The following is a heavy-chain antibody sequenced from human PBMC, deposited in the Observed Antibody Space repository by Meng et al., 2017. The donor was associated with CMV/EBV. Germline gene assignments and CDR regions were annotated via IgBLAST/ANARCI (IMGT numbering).Heavy chain of an antibody. Sequence: QGQRQESGPGLVKPSETLSLTCTVSGGSISSYYWSWIRQPAGKGLEWIGRIYTSGSTNYSPSLKSRVTMSVDTSKNQFSLKLSSVTAADTAVYYCARHGDTAMVVGIDYWGQGTLVTVSS. V-gene: IGHV4-4*07. D-gene: IGHD5-18*01. CDR3: ARHGDTAMVVGIDY. J-gene: IGHJ4*02. CDR1: GGSISSYY. CDR2: IYTSGST.